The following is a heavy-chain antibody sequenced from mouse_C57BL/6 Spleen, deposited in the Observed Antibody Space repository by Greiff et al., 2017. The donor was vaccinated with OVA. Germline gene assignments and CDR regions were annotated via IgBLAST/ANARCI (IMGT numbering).Heavy chain of an antibody. J-gene: IGHJ2*01. CDR1: GYTFTSYW. Sequence: QVQLQQPGAELVRPGSSVKLSCKASGYTFTSYWMDWVKQRPGQGLEWIGNIYPSDSETHYNQKFKDKATLTVDKSSSTAYMQLSSLTSEDSAVYHCARRDGSSWSFDYWGQGTTLTVSS. D-gene: IGHD1-1*01. V-gene: IGHV1-61*01. CDR2: IYPSDSET. CDR3: ARRDGSSWSFDY.